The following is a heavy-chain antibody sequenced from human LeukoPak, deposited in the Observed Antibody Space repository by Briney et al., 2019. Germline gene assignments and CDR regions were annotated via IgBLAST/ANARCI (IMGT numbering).Heavy chain of an antibody. CDR2: IKEEGRTT. CDR3: ARDSPAGTSWRSEPTFDY. Sequence: GGSLRLSCAASGFRFSGYWMHWVRQAPGKGLEWVADIKEEGRTTYYVDSVKGRFTISRDNAKNTLYLQMNSLRAEDTAVYYCARDSPAGTSWRSEPTFDYWGQGTLVTVTS. D-gene: IGHD2-2*01. CDR1: GFRFSGYW. V-gene: IGHV3-7*04. J-gene: IGHJ4*02.